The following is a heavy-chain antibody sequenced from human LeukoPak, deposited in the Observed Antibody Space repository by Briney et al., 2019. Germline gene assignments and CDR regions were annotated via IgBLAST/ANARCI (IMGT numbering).Heavy chain of an antibody. J-gene: IGHJ4*02. CDR1: GGTFSSYA. V-gene: IGHV1-69*04. Sequence: SAKVSCKASGGTFSSYAISWVRQAPGQGLEWMGRIIPILGIANYAQKFQGSVTITADKYTSTAYTKLTSLRSEDTAVYYCARVGGGYADYWGQGTLVTVSS. D-gene: IGHD5-12*01. CDR3: ARVGGGYADY. CDR2: IIPILGIA.